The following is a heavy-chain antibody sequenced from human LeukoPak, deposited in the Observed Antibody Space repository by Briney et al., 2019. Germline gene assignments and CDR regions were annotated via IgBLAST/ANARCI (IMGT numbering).Heavy chain of an antibody. CDR1: GGSITSSNYY. V-gene: IGHV4-39*01. Sequence: SETLSLTCTVSGGSITSSNYYWGWMRQSPGQGLEWIGSISYSGNTYYTPSLKSRVSISVDTSKNQFSLKVNSVTAADTSMYYCARHQGYYYGFDPWGQGTLVTVSS. CDR3: ARHQGYYYGFDP. D-gene: IGHD3-10*01. J-gene: IGHJ5*02. CDR2: ISYSGNT.